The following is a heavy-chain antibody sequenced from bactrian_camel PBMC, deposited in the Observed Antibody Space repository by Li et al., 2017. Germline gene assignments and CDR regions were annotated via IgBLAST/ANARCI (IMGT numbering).Heavy chain of an antibody. J-gene: IGHJ4*01. V-gene: IGHV3S1*01. D-gene: IGHD4*01. Sequence: QVQLVESGGGSVQAGGSLKLSCVISGYIFSRCGMGWWRQAPGKELELVSTIKADGTTTYIDPVTGRFTISQDNVKNILYLQMNGLKTEDTAMYYCAADEWATIGRCRGSYSRRARGPRSPSP. CDR2: IKADGTT. CDR1: GYIFSRCG.